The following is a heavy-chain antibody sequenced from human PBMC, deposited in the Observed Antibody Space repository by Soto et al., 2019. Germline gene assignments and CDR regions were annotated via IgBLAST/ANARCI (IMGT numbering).Heavy chain of an antibody. CDR3: ASRYLEYCNSASCSAPYDY. CDR2: IKQDGSEK. Sequence: EVQLVESGGGLVQPGGSLRLSCAASGFTFSTYWMSWVRQAPGKGLEWVTNIKQDGSEKYYVDSVKGRFTISRDNTKKSLYLQMNSLRAEDTAVYYCASRYLEYCNSASCSAPYDYWGQGTLVIVSS. D-gene: IGHD2-2*01. CDR1: GFTFSTYW. J-gene: IGHJ4*02. V-gene: IGHV3-7*05.